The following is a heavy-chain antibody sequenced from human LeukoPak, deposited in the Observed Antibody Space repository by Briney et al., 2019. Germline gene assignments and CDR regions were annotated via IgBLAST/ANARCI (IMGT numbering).Heavy chain of an antibody. CDR3: ARDIEKAKPRYFDY. CDR1: GYTFTTNG. CDR2: ISAYNGNI. J-gene: IGHJ4*02. Sequence: ASVKVSCKASGYTFTTNGNNWVRQAPGQGLEWLGWISAYNGNIKYAQRVQGRVTLTTDTSTSTAYMELRSLKSDDTAVYYCARDIEKAKPRYFDYWGQGTLVTVSS. V-gene: IGHV1-18*01.